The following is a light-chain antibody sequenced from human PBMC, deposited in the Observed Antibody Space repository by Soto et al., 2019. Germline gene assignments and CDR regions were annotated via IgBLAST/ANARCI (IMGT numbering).Light chain of an antibody. CDR1: QSVSSNY. Sequence: EIFVTQSPAILSVSPGESVTLSCRASQSVSSNYLAWYQQKPGQAPRLLIYGASSRATGIPDRFSGSGSGTDFTLTIRRLEPEDFAVYYCQQYGSSYPWTFGRGTKVDIK. CDR2: GAS. CDR3: QQYGSSYPWT. V-gene: IGKV3-20*01. J-gene: IGKJ1*01.